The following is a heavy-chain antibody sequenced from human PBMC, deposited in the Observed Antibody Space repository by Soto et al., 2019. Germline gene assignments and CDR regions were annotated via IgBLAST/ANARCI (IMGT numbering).Heavy chain of an antibody. CDR3: ANLVAGTEGDY. J-gene: IGHJ4*02. CDR1: GFTFSSYR. V-gene: IGHV3-7*03. Sequence: GSLRLSCAASGFTFSSYRMSWVRQAPGKGLEWVANIEQDGSEKYYVDSVKGRFTISGDNAKNSLFLQMNSLRAEDTAVYYCANLVAGTEGDYWGQGTLVTVSS. CDR2: IEQDGSEK. D-gene: IGHD6-19*01.